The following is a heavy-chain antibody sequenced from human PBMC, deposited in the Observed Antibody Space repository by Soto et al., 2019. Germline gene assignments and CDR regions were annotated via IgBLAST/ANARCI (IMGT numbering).Heavy chain of an antibody. D-gene: IGHD2-21*02. Sequence: QVQLVESGGGVVHPGGSLRLSCAASGFIFNSNGMHWVRQAPGKGLEWVAFTWYDGSNKYYGDSVKGRFTISRDNSKNTLYLQMNNLRAEDTAVYYCARGGTAHASLFDYWGQGTLVTVSS. J-gene: IGHJ4*02. CDR1: GFIFNSNG. CDR3: ARGGTAHASLFDY. CDR2: TWYDGSNK. V-gene: IGHV3-33*03.